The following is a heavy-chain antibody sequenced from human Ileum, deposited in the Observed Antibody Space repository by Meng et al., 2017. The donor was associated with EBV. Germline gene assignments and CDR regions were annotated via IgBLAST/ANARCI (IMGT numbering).Heavy chain of an antibody. V-gene: IGHV4-39*07. Sequence: LERREAGPGLWRPSETLSLTCSVSGDSMSSSNYCWGWIRQSPGKALECIGTIFYRGNTFYNPSLKTRLTISVDTSKNEFSLNLKSVTAADTAVYYCVSAYDYGDYEAFAYWGLGSLVTVSS. CDR2: IFYRGNT. D-gene: IGHD4-17*01. CDR1: GDSMSSSNYC. CDR3: VSAYDYGDYEAFAY. J-gene: IGHJ4*02.